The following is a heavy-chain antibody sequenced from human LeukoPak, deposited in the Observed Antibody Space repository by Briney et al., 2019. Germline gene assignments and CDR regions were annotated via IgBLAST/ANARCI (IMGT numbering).Heavy chain of an antibody. CDR1: GFTFSNYA. V-gene: IGHV3-23*01. J-gene: IGHJ4*02. Sequence: GGSLRLSCAASGFTFSNYAMNWVRQAPGKGLEWVSAIGGSGGSSYYADSVKGRVTISRDNSKNTLYLQMNSLRAEDTAVYYCARKAGYYYGSGDYWGQGTLVTVSS. CDR3: ARKAGYYYGSGDY. CDR2: IGGSGGSS. D-gene: IGHD3-10*01.